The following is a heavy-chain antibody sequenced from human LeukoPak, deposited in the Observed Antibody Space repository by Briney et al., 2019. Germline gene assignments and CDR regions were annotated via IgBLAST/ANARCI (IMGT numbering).Heavy chain of an antibody. CDR3: ARDHNVADV. CDR2: LNQDGSVQ. Sequence: PGGSLRLFCVASGFTFSHYWMTWYRQAPGKGLEWVANLNQDGSVQLYGDSVRGRFTISRDNAKNSVYIQMNSLRVEDTAMYYCARDHNVADVWGQGTMVTVSS. J-gene: IGHJ3*01. D-gene: IGHD2-8*01. CDR1: GFTFSHYW. V-gene: IGHV3-7*01.